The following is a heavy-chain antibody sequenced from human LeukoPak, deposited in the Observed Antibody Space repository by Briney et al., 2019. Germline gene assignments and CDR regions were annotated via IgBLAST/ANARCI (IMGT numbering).Heavy chain of an antibody. CDR3: ARRGGDYSIDY. CDR1: GYSISSGYY. J-gene: IGHJ4*02. V-gene: IGHV4-38-2*01. CDR2: IYYSGST. Sequence: SETLSLTCAVSGYSISSGYYWGWIRQPPRKGLEWTGSIYYSGSTYYNPSLKSRVTISVDTSKNQFSLKVSSVTAADTAVYYCARRGGDYSIDYWGQGTLVTVSS. D-gene: IGHD4-17*01.